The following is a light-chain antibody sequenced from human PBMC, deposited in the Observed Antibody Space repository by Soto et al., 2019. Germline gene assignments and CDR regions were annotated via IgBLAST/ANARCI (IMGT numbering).Light chain of an antibody. CDR2: KAS. V-gene: IGKV1-5*03. J-gene: IGKJ1*01. CDR3: QQYNSYSWT. Sequence: DIQMTQSPSTLSPSVGDRVTITCRASQSISRGLAWYQQKPGKAPKLLIYKASSLESGVPSRFSGSGSGTEFTLTISSLQPDDFATYYCQQYNSYSWTFGQGTKVEIK. CDR1: QSISRG.